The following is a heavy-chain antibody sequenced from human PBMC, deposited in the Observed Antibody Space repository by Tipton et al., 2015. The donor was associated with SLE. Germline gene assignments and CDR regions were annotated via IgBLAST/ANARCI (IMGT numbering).Heavy chain of an antibody. Sequence: TLSLTCTVSGGSISSYYWSWIRQPPGKGLEWIGYIYYSGGTNYNPSLKSRVTISVDTSKNQFSLKLSSVTAADTAVYYCARRLGSSGFDYWGRGTLVTVSS. CDR1: GGSISSYY. J-gene: IGHJ4*02. D-gene: IGHD3-22*01. V-gene: IGHV4-59*08. CDR3: ARRLGSSGFDY. CDR2: IYYSGGT.